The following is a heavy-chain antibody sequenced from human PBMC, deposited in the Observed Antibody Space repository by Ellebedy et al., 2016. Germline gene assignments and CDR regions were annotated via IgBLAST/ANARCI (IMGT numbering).Heavy chain of an antibody. Sequence: SETLSLXXTVSGGSISSYYWSWIRQPPGKGLEWIGYIYYSGSTNYNPSLKSRVTISVDTSKNQFSLKLSSVTAADTAVYYCARGRTTASYWYFDLWGRGTLVTVSS. CDR3: ARGRTTASYWYFDL. D-gene: IGHD5-18*01. V-gene: IGHV4-59*01. CDR1: GGSISSYY. J-gene: IGHJ2*01. CDR2: IYYSGST.